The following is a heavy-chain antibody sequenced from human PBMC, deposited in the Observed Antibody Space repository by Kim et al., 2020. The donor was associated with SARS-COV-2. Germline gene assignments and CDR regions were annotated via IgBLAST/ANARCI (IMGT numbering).Heavy chain of an antibody. CDR2: ISSSSSYI. D-gene: IGHD6-13*01. CDR3: ARNQAPGIAAAGGNSYYYYGMDV. V-gene: IGHV3-21*01. Sequence: GGSLRLSCAASGFTFSSYSMNWVRQAPGKGLEWVSSISSSSSYIYYADSVKGRFTISRDNAKNSLYLQMNSLRAEDTAVYYCARNQAPGIAAAGGNSYYYYGMDVWGQGTTVTVSS. J-gene: IGHJ6*02. CDR1: GFTFSSYS.